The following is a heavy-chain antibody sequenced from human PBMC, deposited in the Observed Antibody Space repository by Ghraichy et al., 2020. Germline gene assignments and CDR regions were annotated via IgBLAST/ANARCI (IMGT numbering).Heavy chain of an antibody. D-gene: IGHD2-15*01. V-gene: IGHV3-23*01. CDR3: AKDVGRGGGSCFHH. CDR2: ISGSGGNT. CDR1: GFTFSSYA. J-gene: IGHJ1*01. Sequence: GGSLRLSCTASGFTFSSYAMSWVRQAPGKGLEWVSAISGSGGNTNYADSVKGRFTFSRDNSKNTLYLQMNSLRAEDTAVYYCAKDVGRGGGSCFHHWGQGTLVTVSS.